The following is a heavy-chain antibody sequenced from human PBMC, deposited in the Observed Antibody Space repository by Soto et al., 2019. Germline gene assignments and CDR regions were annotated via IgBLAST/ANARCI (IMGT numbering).Heavy chain of an antibody. CDR2: IYYSGST. V-gene: IGHV4-59*01. CDR3: ARGGGSTGNDY. D-gene: IGHD2-15*01. J-gene: IGHJ4*02. CDR1: GGSISSYY. Sequence: SETLSLTCTVSGGSISSYYWSWIRQPPGKGLEWIGYIYYSGSTNYNPSLKSRVTISVDTSKNQFSLKLSSVTAADTAVYYCARGGGSTGNDYWGQGTLVTVSS.